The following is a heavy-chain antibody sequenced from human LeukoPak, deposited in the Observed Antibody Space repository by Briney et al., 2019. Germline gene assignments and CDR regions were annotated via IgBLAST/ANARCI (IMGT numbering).Heavy chain of an antibody. Sequence: ASVKVSCKASGYTFTGYYMHWVRQAPGQGLECMGWINPNSGGTNYAQKFQGRVTMTRDTSISTAYMELSRLRSDDTAVYYCARDLSRADYSSGAYPIDYWGQGTLVTVSS. CDR3: ARDLSRADYSSGAYPIDY. CDR2: INPNSGGT. D-gene: IGHD3-10*01. V-gene: IGHV1-2*02. J-gene: IGHJ4*02. CDR1: GYTFTGYY.